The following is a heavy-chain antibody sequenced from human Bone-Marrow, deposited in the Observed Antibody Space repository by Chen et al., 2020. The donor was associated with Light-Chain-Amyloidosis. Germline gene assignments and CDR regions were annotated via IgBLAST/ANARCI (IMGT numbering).Heavy chain of an antibody. Sequence: EVQLLESGGDLVQPGGSLRLSCAASGFTFNHYAMSWVRQAPGKGLGFVSTFSGGLSTTYYADSVKGRFTVSRDNSNNPLYLQMSSLRAEDTAIYYCARGSAATCSGARCYYFDYWGQGTLVTVSS. V-gene: IGHV3-23*01. CDR1: GFTFNHYA. CDR3: ARGSAATCSGARCYYFDY. J-gene: IGHJ4*02. CDR2: FSGGLSTT. D-gene: IGHD2-15*01.